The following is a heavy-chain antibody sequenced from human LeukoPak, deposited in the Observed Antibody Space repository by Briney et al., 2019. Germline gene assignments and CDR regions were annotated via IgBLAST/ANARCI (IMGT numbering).Heavy chain of an antibody. J-gene: IGHJ4*02. D-gene: IGHD2-15*01. CDR2: ISDSGGIT. CDR1: GFTFSSHG. Sequence: GGSLRLSCAASGFTFSSHGMSWVRQAPGKGLEWVSDISDSGGITYYADSVKGRFTISRDSSKNTLYLQMNRLRAEDTAIYYCAKDRYCYDGSCYSLSDYWGQGTLVTVSS. CDR3: AKDRYCYDGSCYSLSDY. V-gene: IGHV3-23*01.